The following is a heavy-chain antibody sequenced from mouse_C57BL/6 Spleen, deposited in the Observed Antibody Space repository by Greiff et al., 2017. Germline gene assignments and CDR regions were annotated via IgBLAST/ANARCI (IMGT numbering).Heavy chain of an antibody. CDR3: ARVDYYFGY. CDR2: ISYDGSN. V-gene: IGHV3-6*01. CDR1: GYSITSGYY. D-gene: IGHD2-4*01. J-gene: IGHJ2*01. Sequence: EVKLEESGPGLVKPSQSLSLTCSVTGYSITSGYYWNWIRQFPGNKLEWMGYISYDGSNNYNPSLKNRISFTRDTSKNQFFLKLHSVTTEDTATYYCARVDYYFGYWGQGTTLTVSS.